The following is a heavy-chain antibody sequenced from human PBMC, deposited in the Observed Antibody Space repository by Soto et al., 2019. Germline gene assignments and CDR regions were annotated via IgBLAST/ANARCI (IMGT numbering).Heavy chain of an antibody. J-gene: IGHJ4*02. Sequence: SGGSLRLSCAASGFNVSRNFMTWVRQAPGKGLEWVSVIYSGGTTHYADSVKGRFTISRDNSKNTLYLQMNSLRAEDTAVFYCASFSRPGYSGFEDYWGQGTLVTVSS. CDR2: IYSGGTT. D-gene: IGHD5-12*01. CDR3: ASFSRPGYSGFEDY. V-gene: IGHV3-53*01. CDR1: GFNVSRNF.